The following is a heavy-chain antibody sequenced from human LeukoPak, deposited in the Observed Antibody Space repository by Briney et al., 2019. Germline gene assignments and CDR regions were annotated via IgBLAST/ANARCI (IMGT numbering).Heavy chain of an antibody. CDR3: ARDRYYYGSGSYYNL. CDR1: GGTFSSYA. J-gene: IGHJ5*02. V-gene: IGHV1-69*01. Sequence: SVKVSCKASGGTFSSYAISWVRQAPGQGLEWMGGIIPIFGTANYAQKFQGRVTIAADESTSTAYMELSSLRSEDAAVYYCARDRYYYGSGSYYNLWGQGTLVTVSS. D-gene: IGHD3-10*01. CDR2: IIPIFGTA.